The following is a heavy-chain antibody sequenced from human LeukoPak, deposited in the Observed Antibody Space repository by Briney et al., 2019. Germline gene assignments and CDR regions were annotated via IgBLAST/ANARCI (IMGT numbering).Heavy chain of an antibody. D-gene: IGHD3-10*01. J-gene: IGHJ5*02. Sequence: GGSLRLSCAASGFMFSTYAMSWVRQAPGKGLEWVSAISGSGDTTYYADSVKGRFTISRDNSKNTLYLQMNSLRAEDAAVYYCAIWFGELSGSWGQGTLVTVSS. V-gene: IGHV3-23*01. CDR2: ISGSGDTT. CDR1: GFMFSTYA. CDR3: AIWFGELSGS.